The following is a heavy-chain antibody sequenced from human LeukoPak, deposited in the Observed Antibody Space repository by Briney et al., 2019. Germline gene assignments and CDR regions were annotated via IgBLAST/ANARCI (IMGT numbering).Heavy chain of an antibody. J-gene: IGHJ4*02. CDR1: GDSICASGYY. Sequence: PSETLSLTCTVSGDSICASGYYWGWIRQPPGKGLEWIGSIYFSGSTYNNPPLKNRVSISVDTSKNQFSLRLTSVTAADTAVYYCPRHKGSYSHLDSWGQGTLVTVSS. CDR2: IYFSGST. D-gene: IGHD1-26*01. CDR3: PRHKGSYSHLDS. V-gene: IGHV4-39*01.